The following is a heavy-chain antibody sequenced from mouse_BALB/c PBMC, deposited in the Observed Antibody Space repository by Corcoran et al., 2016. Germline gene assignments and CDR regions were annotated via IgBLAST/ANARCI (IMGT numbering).Heavy chain of an antibody. D-gene: IGHD1-1*01. Sequence: EVQLQQSGPELVKPGASVKISCKASGYSFTGYYMHWVKQSHVKSLEWIGRSNPYNGATSYNQNFKDKASLTVDKSSSTAYMELHSLTSEDSAGYYCARGALLRYFDYWGQGTTLTVSS. CDR2: SNPYNGAT. V-gene: IGHV1-26*01. J-gene: IGHJ2*01. CDR3: ARGALLRYFDY. CDR1: GYSFTGYY.